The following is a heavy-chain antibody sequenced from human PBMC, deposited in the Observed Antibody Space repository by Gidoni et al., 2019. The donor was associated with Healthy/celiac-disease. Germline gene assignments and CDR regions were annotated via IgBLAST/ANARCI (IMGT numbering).Heavy chain of an antibody. Sequence: QVQLVEPGGGVVQPGRSLRLSCAASAFPFSSYGMHWVRQAPGKGLEWVAVIWYDGSNKYYADSVKGRFTISRDNSKNTLYLQMNSLRAEDTAVYYCASSGGSWDYYYYGMDVWGQGTTVTVSS. V-gene: IGHV3-33*01. CDR1: AFPFSSYG. D-gene: IGHD1-26*01. J-gene: IGHJ6*02. CDR2: IWYDGSNK. CDR3: ASSGGSWDYYYYGMDV.